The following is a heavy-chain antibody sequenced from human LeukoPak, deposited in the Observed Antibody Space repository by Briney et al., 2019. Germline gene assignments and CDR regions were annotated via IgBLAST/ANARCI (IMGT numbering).Heavy chain of an antibody. CDR3: ARGYCSGGSCHRYFDY. J-gene: IGHJ4*02. V-gene: IGHV3-48*01. CDR2: ISSSSSTI. CDR1: GFTFSSYS. Sequence: GGSLRLSCAASGFTFSSYSMNWVRQAPGKGLEWVSYISSSSSTIYYADSVKGRFTISRDNAKNSLYLQMNGLRAEDTAVYYCARGYCSGGSCHRYFDYWGQGTLVTVSS. D-gene: IGHD2-15*01.